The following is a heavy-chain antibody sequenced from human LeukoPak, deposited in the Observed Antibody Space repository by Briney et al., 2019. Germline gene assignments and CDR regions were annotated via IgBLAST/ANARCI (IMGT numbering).Heavy chain of an antibody. CDR2: IKQEGSEK. CDR3: ARGQTTVTN. V-gene: IGHV3-7*03. D-gene: IGHD4-17*01. Sequence: GGSLRLSCAASGFTFSSYWMSWVRQAPGKGLEWVANIKQEGSEKYYVGSVKGRFTISRDNAKNSLYLQMNSLRAEDTAVYFCARGQTTVTNWGQGTLVTVSS. CDR1: GFTFSSYW. J-gene: IGHJ4*02.